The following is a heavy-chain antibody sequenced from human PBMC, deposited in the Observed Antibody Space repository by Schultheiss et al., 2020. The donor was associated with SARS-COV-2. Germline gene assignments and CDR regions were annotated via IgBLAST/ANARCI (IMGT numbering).Heavy chain of an antibody. Sequence: SETLSLTCTVSGGSVSSGCYYWSWIRQPQGKGPEWIGSVHHSGRTYYKSSLKSRVTISVDKSKNQFSLKLSYVTAAATAVYYWARVIAARRFPLKSNYMDDWGKGTMVTVSS. V-gene: IGHV4-39*07. J-gene: IGHJ6*03. CDR1: GGSVSSGCYY. CDR2: VHHSGRT. CDR3: ARVIAARRFPLKSNYMDD. D-gene: IGHD6-6*01.